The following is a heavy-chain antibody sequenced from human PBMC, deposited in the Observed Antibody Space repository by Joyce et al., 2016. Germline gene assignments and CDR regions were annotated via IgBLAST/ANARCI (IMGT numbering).Heavy chain of an antibody. D-gene: IGHD4-17*01. CDR2: IFSDGST. CDR3: ARDRATVTTEGWYFDL. V-gene: IGHV3-66*02. Sequence: EVQLVESGGGLVQPGGSLRLSCAASGFPVSTNFMGWGRQAPGKGLEWGSVIFSDGSTYYADSVKCRFTISRDNSKNTLYLQMNSLRVEDTAVYYCARDRATVTTEGWYFDLWGRGTLVTVSS. J-gene: IGHJ2*01. CDR1: GFPVSTNF.